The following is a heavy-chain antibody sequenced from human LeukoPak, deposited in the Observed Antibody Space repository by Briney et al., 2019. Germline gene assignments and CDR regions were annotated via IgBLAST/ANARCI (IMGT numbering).Heavy chain of an antibody. J-gene: IGHJ4*02. Sequence: SETLSLTCTVSGGSISSYYWSWIRQPPGKGLEWIGYIYYSGSTNYNPSLKSRVTISVDTSKNQFSLKLSSVTAADTAVYYCAAQGWLTKPYDYWGQGTLVTVFS. V-gene: IGHV4-59*01. CDR3: AAQGWLTKPYDY. CDR1: GGSISSYY. CDR2: IYYSGST. D-gene: IGHD6-19*01.